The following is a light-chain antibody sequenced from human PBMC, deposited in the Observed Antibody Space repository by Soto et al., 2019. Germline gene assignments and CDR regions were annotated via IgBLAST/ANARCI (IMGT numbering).Light chain of an antibody. CDR2: QAS. Sequence: DFQMTQSPSTLSASVGDRVTITCWASQGIDSWLAWYQQKPGKAPKFLIYQASHLESGVPSRFSGSGSGTEVTLTISSLQPDDFATDYCQQYRSYPWTFGQGTKVEIK. J-gene: IGKJ1*01. V-gene: IGKV1-5*03. CDR3: QQYRSYPWT. CDR1: QGIDSW.